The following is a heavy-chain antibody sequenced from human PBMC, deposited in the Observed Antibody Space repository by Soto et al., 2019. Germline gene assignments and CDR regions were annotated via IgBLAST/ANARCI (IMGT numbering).Heavy chain of an antibody. V-gene: IGHV5-10-1*01. D-gene: IGHD3-3*01. Sequence: PGESLKISCKGSGYSFTSYWISWVRQMPGKGLEWMGRIDPSDSYTNYSPSFQGHVTISADKSISTAYLQWSSLKASDTAMYYCERVFGLVTSFRGMDVWGQGTTVTVSS. CDR1: GYSFTSYW. CDR2: IDPSDSYT. J-gene: IGHJ6*02. CDR3: ERVFGLVTSFRGMDV.